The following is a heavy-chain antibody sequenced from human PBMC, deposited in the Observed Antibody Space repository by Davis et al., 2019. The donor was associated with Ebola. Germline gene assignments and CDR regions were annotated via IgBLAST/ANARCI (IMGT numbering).Heavy chain of an antibody. CDR1: GGSISSHY. V-gene: IGHV4-59*11. J-gene: IGHJ2*01. Sequence: PSETLSPTCTVSGGSISSHYWGWIRQPPGKGLEWIGSIYHSGSTYYNPSLKSRVTISVDTSKNQFSLKLSSVTAADTAVYYCASTQYWYFDLWGRGTLVTVSS. CDR3: ASTQYWYFDL. CDR2: IYHSGST.